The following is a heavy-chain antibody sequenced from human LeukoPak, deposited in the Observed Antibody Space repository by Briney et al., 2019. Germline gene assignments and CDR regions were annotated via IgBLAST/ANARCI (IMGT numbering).Heavy chain of an antibody. CDR1: GDSISSGNFY. V-gene: IGHV4-39*01. Sequence: SETLSLTCTVSGDSISSGNFYRGWIRQPPGKELQWIGSIYYNGITHYNPSLESRVTISADTSTNEFSLKLRSVTAADTAMYYCARDHGDFVQHDWGQGTLVTVSS. CDR2: IYYNGIT. J-gene: IGHJ4*02. D-gene: IGHD4-17*01. CDR3: ARDHGDFVQHD.